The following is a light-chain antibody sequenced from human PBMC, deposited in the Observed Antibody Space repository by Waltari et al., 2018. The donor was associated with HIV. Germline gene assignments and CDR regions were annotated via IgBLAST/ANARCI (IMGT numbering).Light chain of an antibody. CDR1: QSVRSN. V-gene: IGKV3-15*01. Sequence: EIVMTQSPSTRSVSQGARATLSCRASQSVRSNLAWCQQKPGQAPRLLIYGASTRATGIPARFSGSGSGTEFTLTISSLQSEDFAVYYCQQYNNWPPLMYTFGQGTKLEIK. CDR2: GAS. J-gene: IGKJ2*01. CDR3: QQYNNWPPLMYT.